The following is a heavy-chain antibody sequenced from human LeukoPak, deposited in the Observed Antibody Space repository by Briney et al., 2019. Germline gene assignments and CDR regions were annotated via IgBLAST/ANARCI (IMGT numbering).Heavy chain of an antibody. CDR2: IYYSGST. Sequence: SETLSLTCTVSGGPISSSSYYWGWIRQPPGKGLEWIGSIYYSGSTYYNPSLKSRVTISVDTSKNQFSLKLSSVTAADTAVYYCARDIIVVPAAIGYFDYWGQGTLVTVSS. CDR1: GGPISSSSYY. CDR3: ARDIIVVPAAIGYFDY. J-gene: IGHJ4*02. V-gene: IGHV4-39*07. D-gene: IGHD2-2*01.